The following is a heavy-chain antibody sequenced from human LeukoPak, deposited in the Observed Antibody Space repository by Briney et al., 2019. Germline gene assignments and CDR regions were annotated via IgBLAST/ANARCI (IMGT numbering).Heavy chain of an antibody. CDR3: AKKYSTGLDP. D-gene: IGHD1-26*01. V-gene: IGHV3-23*01. Sequence: HPGGSLRLSCAASGFTFGSYAMSWVRQAPGKGLEWVSDINGSGGSTYYTDSVKGRFTISRDNSKNTLYLQMNSLRAEDTAIYYCAKKYSTGLDPWGQGTLVTVSS. J-gene: IGHJ5*02. CDR2: INGSGGST. CDR1: GFTFGSYA.